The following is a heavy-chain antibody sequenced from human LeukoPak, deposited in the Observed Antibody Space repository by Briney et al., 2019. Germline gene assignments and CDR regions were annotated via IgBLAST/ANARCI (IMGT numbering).Heavy chain of an antibody. CDR3: ARDHHSSGWYGPFDY. Sequence: SETLSHTCTVSGGSISSYYWSWIREPPGKGLEWIGRIYTSGSTNYNPSLKSRVTISVDTSKNQFSLKLSSVTAADTAVYYCARDHHSSGWYGPFDYWGQGTLVTVSS. CDR1: GGSISSYY. CDR2: IYTSGST. D-gene: IGHD6-19*01. V-gene: IGHV4-4*08. J-gene: IGHJ4*02.